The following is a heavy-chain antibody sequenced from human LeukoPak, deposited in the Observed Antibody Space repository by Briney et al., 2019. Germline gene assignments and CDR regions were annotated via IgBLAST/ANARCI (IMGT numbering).Heavy chain of an antibody. J-gene: IGHJ4*02. CDR3: AKTGTTLSYYFDY. Sequence: GGSLRLSCAASGFNFNTHMHWVRQAPGKGLEWVATIPYSGNNKYYADSVKGRFTISRDNSKNTLYLQMNSLRAEDTAVYYCAKTGTTLSYYFDYWGQGTLVTVSS. CDR2: IPYSGNNK. V-gene: IGHV3-30*02. D-gene: IGHD1-7*01. CDR1: GFNFNTH.